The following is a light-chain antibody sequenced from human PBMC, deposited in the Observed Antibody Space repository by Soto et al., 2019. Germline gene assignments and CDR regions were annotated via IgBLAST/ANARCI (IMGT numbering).Light chain of an antibody. CDR3: CSYAGGYTYL. CDR1: GNDVGAYNY. Sequence: QPALTQPGSVSLCPGQSVTISCTGTGNDVGAYNYVSWYDQHPGRPPKRMIYDVARWPSGVPDRFPGSKSGNTASLTISGLQAEDEADYFCCSYAGGYTYLFGTGAKVTVL. CDR2: DVA. V-gene: IGLV2-11*01. J-gene: IGLJ1*01.